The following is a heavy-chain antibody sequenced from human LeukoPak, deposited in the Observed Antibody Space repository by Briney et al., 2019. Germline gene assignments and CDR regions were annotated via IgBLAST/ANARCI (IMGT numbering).Heavy chain of an antibody. V-gene: IGHV3-23*01. D-gene: IGHD2-15*01. J-gene: IGHJ4*02. Sequence: PGGPLRLSCTASGFTFSNYAMSWVRQAPGKGLEWVSTISGSDGSTYYGDSVKGRFTISRDNSKNTLYLQMNSLRVEDTAIYYCAKGRGYCTGGSCYSDYWGQGTLVTVSS. CDR1: GFTFSNYA. CDR2: ISGSDGST. CDR3: AKGRGYCTGGSCYSDY.